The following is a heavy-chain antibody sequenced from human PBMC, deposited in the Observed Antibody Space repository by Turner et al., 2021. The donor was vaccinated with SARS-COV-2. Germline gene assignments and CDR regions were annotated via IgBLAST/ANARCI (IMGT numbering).Heavy chain of an antibody. CDR2: IYYSGST. D-gene: IGHD3-22*01. V-gene: IGHV4-39*01. CDR1: GGSITSSSYY. CDR3: ARQSPYYYDSSDYYSGAFDI. Sequence: QLQLQESGPGLEKPSEMLSLTCTVPGGSITSSSYYWGWTRQPLGKGLEWIGSIYYSGSTYYNPSLKSRVTISVDTSKNQFSLKLSSVTAADTAVYYCARQSPYYYDSSDYYSGAFDIWGQGTMVTVSS. J-gene: IGHJ3*02.